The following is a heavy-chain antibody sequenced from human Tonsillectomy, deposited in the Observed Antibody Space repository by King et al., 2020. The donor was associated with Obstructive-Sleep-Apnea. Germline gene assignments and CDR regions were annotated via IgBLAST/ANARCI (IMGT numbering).Heavy chain of an antibody. J-gene: IGHJ5*02. CDR1: GVTVRSNY. CDR2: FFGGGST. CDR3: AREGGP. D-gene: IGHD3-16*01. Sequence: VQLVESGGGLVQPGGSLRLSCAASGVTVRSNYKSCVRQAPGEGLEWVFVFFGGGSTYYADSGKGRFTLSRHNSKKTLYLQMNSLRAEDTAVYYCAREGGPWGQGTLVTVSS. V-gene: IGHV3-53*04.